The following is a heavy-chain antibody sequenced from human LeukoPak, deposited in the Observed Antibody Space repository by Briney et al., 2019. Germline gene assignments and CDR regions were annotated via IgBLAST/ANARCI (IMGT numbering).Heavy chain of an antibody. V-gene: IGHV3-74*01. CDR1: GFTFSSYW. Sequence: GGSLRLSCAASGFTFSSYWMRWVRQAPGKGLVWVSRINSDGSSTSYADSVKGRFTISRDNAKNTLYMQMNSLRAEDTAVYYCAREKDYGDNDAFDIWGQGTMVTVSS. J-gene: IGHJ3*02. D-gene: IGHD4-17*01. CDR2: INSDGSST. CDR3: AREKDYGDNDAFDI.